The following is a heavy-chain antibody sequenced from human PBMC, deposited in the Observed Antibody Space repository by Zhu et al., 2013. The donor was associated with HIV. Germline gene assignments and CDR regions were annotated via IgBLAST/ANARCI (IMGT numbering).Heavy chain of an antibody. CDR2: INPSGGST. J-gene: IGHJ4*02. CDR1: GYTFTSYY. CDR3: ARRDRGTGTTDY. Sequence: QVQLVQSGAEVKKPGASVKVSCKASGYTFTSYYIHWVRQAPGQGLEWMGIINPSGGSTSYAQKFQGRVTMTRDTSTSTVYMELSSLRSEDTAVYYCARRDRGTGTTDYWGQGTLVTVSS. V-gene: IGHV1-46*01. D-gene: IGHD1-7*01.